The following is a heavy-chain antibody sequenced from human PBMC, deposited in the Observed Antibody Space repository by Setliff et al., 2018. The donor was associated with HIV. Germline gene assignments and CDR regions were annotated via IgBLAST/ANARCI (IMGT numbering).Heavy chain of an antibody. CDR1: GITVSTNF. CDR2: IDSGGSA. J-gene: IGHJ5*01. Sequence: PGKSLQISCVASGITVSTNFMTWIRQAPGKGLQWVSVIDSGGSAFYTDAVKGRFTVSRDNSQNTLYLQMSRLRVDDTGVYFCASGALSRLLEWLSLDSWGQGTQVTVSS. CDR3: ASGALSRLLEWLSLDS. V-gene: IGHV3-53*01. D-gene: IGHD3-3*01.